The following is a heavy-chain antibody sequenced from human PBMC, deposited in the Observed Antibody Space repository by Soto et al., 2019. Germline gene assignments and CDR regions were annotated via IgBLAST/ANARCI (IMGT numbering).Heavy chain of an antibody. CDR3: ARGGNWNYVRIYYYYGMDV. D-gene: IGHD1-7*01. Sequence: PSETLSLTCAVYGGSFSGYYWSWIRQPPGKGLEWIGEINHSGSTNYNPSLKSRVTISVDTSKNQFSLKLSSVTAADTAVYYCARGGNWNYVRIYYYYGMDVWGQGTTVTVSS. V-gene: IGHV4-34*01. J-gene: IGHJ6*02. CDR1: GGSFSGYY. CDR2: INHSGST.